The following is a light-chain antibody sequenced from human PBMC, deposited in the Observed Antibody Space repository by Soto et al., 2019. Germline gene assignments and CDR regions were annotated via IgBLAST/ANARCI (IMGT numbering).Light chain of an antibody. CDR1: SSDVGSYNL. CDR3: SSYTTTSTLV. CDR2: EVR. V-gene: IGLV2-14*02. Sequence: QSALTQPASVSGSPGQSITISCTGTSSDVGSYNLVSWYQQHPGEAPKLIISEVRNRPSGISYRFTGSKSGNTASLTISGLQAEDEADYYCSSYTTTSTLVFGGGTKLTVL. J-gene: IGLJ3*02.